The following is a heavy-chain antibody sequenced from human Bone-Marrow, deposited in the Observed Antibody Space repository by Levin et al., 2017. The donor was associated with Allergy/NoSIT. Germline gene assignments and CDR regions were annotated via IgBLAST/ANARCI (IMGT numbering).Heavy chain of an antibody. CDR1: GFPFGSYA. CDR2: ISDDGSTK. V-gene: IGHV3-30-3*01. D-gene: IGHD4-23*01. CDR3: ARRYGGNTGYFQH. Sequence: PGGSLRLSCAGSGFPFGSYAIHWVRQAPGQGLEWVAVISDDGSTKSYADSVNGRFTISRDNSKSTSYLQMDSLRPEDTALYYCARRYGGNTGYFQHWGQGTLVTVSS. J-gene: IGHJ1*01.